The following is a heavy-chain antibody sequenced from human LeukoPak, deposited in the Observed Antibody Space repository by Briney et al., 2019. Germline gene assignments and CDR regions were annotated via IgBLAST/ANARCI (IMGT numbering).Heavy chain of an antibody. J-gene: IGHJ6*02. D-gene: IGHD3-10*01. CDR3: ASDGDYGSGSYYNPISYYGMDV. CDR2: IIPILGIA. Sequence: ASVKVSCKASGGTFSSYAISWVRQAPRQGLEWMGRIIPILGIANYAQKLQGRVTMTTDTSTSTAYMELRSLRSDDTAVYYCASDGDYGSGSYYNPISYYGMDVWGQGTTVTVSS. V-gene: IGHV1-69*04. CDR1: GGTFSSYA.